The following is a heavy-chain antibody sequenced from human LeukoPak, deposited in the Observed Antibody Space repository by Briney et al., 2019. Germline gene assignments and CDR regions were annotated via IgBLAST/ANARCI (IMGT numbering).Heavy chain of an antibody. CDR2: INPNSGGT. CDR3: ARVSVWGSYRFDY. CDR1: GYTFTGYY. V-gene: IGHV1-2*02. J-gene: IGHJ4*02. D-gene: IGHD3-16*02. Sequence: ASVKVSCKASGYTFTGYYMHWVRQAPGQGLEWMGWINPNSGGTNYAQKFQGRVTMTRDTSSSTAYMELSRLTSDDTAVYYCARVSVWGSYRFDYWGQGTLVTVSS.